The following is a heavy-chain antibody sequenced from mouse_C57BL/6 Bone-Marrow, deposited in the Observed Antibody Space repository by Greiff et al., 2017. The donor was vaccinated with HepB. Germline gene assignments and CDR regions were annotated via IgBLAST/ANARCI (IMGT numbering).Heavy chain of an antibody. CDR2: ISDGGSYT. J-gene: IGHJ4*01. Sequence: EVMLVESGGGLVKPGGSLKLSCAASGFTFSSYAMSWVRQTPEKRLEWVATISDGGSYTYYPDNVKGRFTISRDNAKNNLYLQMSHLKSEDTAMYYCARDYPYYAMDSWGQGTSVTVSS. CDR1: GFTFSSYA. V-gene: IGHV5-4*01. CDR3: ARDYPYYAMDS.